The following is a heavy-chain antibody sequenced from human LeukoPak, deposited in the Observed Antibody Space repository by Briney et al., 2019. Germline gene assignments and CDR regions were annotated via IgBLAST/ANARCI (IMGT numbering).Heavy chain of an antibody. Sequence: SETLSLTCTVSGGSISSGGYYWSWIRQPPGKGLEWIGEIYHSGSTNYNPSLKSRVTISVDKSKNQFSLKLSSVTAADTAVYYCATQGYSSGWSFDYWGQGTLVTVSS. CDR1: GGSISSGGYY. D-gene: IGHD6-19*01. J-gene: IGHJ4*02. V-gene: IGHV4-61*05. CDR3: ATQGYSSGWSFDY. CDR2: IYHSGST.